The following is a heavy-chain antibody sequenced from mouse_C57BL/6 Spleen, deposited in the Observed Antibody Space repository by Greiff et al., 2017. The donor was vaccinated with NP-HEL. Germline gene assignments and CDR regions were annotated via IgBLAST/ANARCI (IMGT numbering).Heavy chain of an antibody. V-gene: IGHV5-4*01. Sequence: EVMLVESGGGLVKPGGSLKLSCAASGFTFSSYAMSWVRQTPEKRLEWVATISDGGSYTYYPDNVKGRFTISRDNAKNNLYLQMSHLKSEDTAMYYCARDTLLYYGSSLWYFDVWGTGTTVTVSS. CDR3: ARDTLLYYGSSLWYFDV. J-gene: IGHJ1*03. D-gene: IGHD1-1*01. CDR1: GFTFSSYA. CDR2: ISDGGSYT.